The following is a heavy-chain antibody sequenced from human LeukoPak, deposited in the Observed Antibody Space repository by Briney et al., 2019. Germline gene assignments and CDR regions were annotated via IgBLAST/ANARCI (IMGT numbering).Heavy chain of an antibody. Sequence: PGGSLRLSCAASGFTFSNAWMSWVRQAPGKGLEWVGRIKSKTDGGTTDYAAPVKGRFTFSRDDSKNTLYVQMNSLKTEDTAVYYCTTGPYDYGSGTYYHWGQGTLVTVSS. CDR3: TTGPYDYGSGTYYH. J-gene: IGHJ4*02. V-gene: IGHV3-15*01. CDR1: GFTFSNAW. D-gene: IGHD3-10*01. CDR2: IKSKTDGGTT.